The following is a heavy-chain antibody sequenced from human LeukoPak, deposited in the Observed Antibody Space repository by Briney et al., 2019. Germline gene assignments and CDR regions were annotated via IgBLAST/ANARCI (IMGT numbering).Heavy chain of an antibody. V-gene: IGHV5-51*01. Sequence: GESLKISCKGPGYSFTSYWIGWVRQMPGKGLEWMGIIYPGDSDTRYSPSFQGQVTISADKSISTAYLQWSSLKASDTAMYYCARGVRDFWSGYYWFDPWGQGTLVTVSS. J-gene: IGHJ5*02. CDR1: GYSFTSYW. D-gene: IGHD3-3*01. CDR2: IYPGDSDT. CDR3: ARGVRDFWSGYYWFDP.